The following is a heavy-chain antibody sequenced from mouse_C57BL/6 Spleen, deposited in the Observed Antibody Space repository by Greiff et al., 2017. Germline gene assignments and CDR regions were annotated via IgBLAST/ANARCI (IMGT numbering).Heavy chain of an antibody. CDR3: ASVGDYYGSSYGWYFDV. D-gene: IGHD1-1*01. V-gene: IGHV3-1*01. CDR1: GYSITSGYD. CDR2: ISYSGRT. Sequence: LQESGPGMVKPSQSLSLTCTVTGYSITSGYDWHWIRHFPGNKLEWMGYISYSGRTHYNPSLKSRISITPDTSKNHFFLKLNSVTTEDTATYYCASVGDYYGSSYGWYFDVWGTGTTVTVSS. J-gene: IGHJ1*03.